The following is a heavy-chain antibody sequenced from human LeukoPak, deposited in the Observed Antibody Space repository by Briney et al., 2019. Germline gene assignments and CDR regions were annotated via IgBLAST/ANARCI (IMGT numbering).Heavy chain of an antibody. J-gene: IGHJ4*02. CDR3: ARRPAAGSSRDY. CDR1: GGTFSSYA. CDR2: IIPIFGTA. Sequence: SVKVSCKASGGTFSSYAISWVRQAPGQGLEWMGGIIPIFGTANCAQKFQGRVTITTDESTSTAYMELSSLRSEDTAVYYCARRPAAGSSRDYWGQGTLVTVSS. D-gene: IGHD6-13*01. V-gene: IGHV1-69*05.